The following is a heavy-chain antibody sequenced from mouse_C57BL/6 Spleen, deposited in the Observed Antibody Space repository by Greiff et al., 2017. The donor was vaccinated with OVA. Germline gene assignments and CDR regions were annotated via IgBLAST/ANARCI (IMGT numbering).Heavy chain of an antibody. J-gene: IGHJ3*01. CDR1: GYTFTDYE. CDR2: IAPETGGT. V-gene: IGHV1-15*01. D-gene: IGHD5-5*01. Sequence: QVQLQQSGAELVRPGASVTLSCKASGYTFTDYEMHWVKQTPVHGLEWIGAIAPETGGTAYNQKFKGKAILTADKSSSTAYMELRSLTSEDSAVYYCTRRDYPAWFAYWGQGTLVTVSA. CDR3: TRRDYPAWFAY.